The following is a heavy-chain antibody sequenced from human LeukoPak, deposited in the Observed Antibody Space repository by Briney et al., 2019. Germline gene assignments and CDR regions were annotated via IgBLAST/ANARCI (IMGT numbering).Heavy chain of an antibody. J-gene: IGHJ4*02. V-gene: IGHV4-39*01. Sequence: SETLSLTCTVSSDSISNSAYHWGWIRQPPGRGLEWIGTIYYNRGTYYNPSLKSRVTISVDTSKNQFSLKLSSVTAADTAVYYCATSGGYYDSSGYLFDYWGQGTLVTVSS. D-gene: IGHD3-22*01. CDR2: IYYNRGT. CDR1: SDSISNSAYH. CDR3: ATSGGYYDSSGYLFDY.